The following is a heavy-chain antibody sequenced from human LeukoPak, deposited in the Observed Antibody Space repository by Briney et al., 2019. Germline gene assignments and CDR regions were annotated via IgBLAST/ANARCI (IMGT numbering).Heavy chain of an antibody. CDR2: IIPIFGTA. CDR1: GGTFSSYA. D-gene: IGHD1-1*01. CDR3: ARTETTGTTLLDY. Sequence: ASVKVSCKASGGTFSSYAISWVRQAPGQGLEWMGGIIPIFGTANYAQKFQGGVTITTDESTSTAYMELSSLRSEDTAVYYCARTETTGTTLLDYWGQGTLVTVSS. J-gene: IGHJ4*02. V-gene: IGHV1-69*05.